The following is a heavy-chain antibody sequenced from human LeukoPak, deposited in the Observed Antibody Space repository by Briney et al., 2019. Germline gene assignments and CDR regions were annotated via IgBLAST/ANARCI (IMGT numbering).Heavy chain of an antibody. Sequence: PGGSLRLFCAASGFTVSDSWMSWVRQTPGKGREWVSNINQDGSAKDYVDSVKGRFTTSRDNARNSLYLQMSCLRAEGTAVYYCATYTHWVAGDVWGQGTTVTVSS. J-gene: IGHJ6*02. CDR2: INQDGSAK. V-gene: IGHV3-7*01. D-gene: IGHD3-16*01. CDR3: ATYTHWVAGDV. CDR1: GFTVSDSW.